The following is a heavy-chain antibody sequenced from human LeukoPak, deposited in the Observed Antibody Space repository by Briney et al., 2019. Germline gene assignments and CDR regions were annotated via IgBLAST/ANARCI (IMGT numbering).Heavy chain of an antibody. Sequence: GSLRLSCAASGFTFSDYYMNWIRQAPGKGLEWISYISSGGRTIYYADSVKGRFTISRDNAKNSLYLQMNSLRAEDTAVYYCATEAWFGDVWGYWGQGTLVTVSS. D-gene: IGHD3-10*01. CDR2: ISSGGRTI. V-gene: IGHV3-11*01. CDR1: GFTFSDYY. J-gene: IGHJ4*02. CDR3: ATEAWFGDVWGY.